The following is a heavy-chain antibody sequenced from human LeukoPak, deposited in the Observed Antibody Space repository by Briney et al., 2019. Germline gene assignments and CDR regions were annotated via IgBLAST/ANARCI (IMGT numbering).Heavy chain of an antibody. Sequence: GGSLRLSCAASGFTFSSYSMNWVRQAPGKGLEWVSYISSSSSTVYYADSVKGRFTISRDNSKNTLYLQMNSLRAEDTAVYFCASGAYYDYWGQGTLVTASS. J-gene: IGHJ4*02. CDR1: GFTFSSYS. V-gene: IGHV3-48*01. D-gene: IGHD3-10*01. CDR3: ASGAYYDY. CDR2: ISSSSSTV.